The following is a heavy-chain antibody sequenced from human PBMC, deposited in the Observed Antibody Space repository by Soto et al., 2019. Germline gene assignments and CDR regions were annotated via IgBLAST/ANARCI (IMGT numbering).Heavy chain of an antibody. J-gene: IGHJ4*02. CDR1: RFTFSNYA. CDR2: ITIIGGNT. Sequence: GGSLRLSCAASRFTFSNYAMSWVRQAPGKGLEWVSGITIIGGNTFYIDSVKGRFTISRDNSKNTLYLQMNSLRVEDTTLYYCAEDDATGVGLLGRYDHWGQGTLVTVSS. CDR3: AEDDATGVGLLGRYDH. D-gene: IGHD7-27*01. V-gene: IGHV3-23*01.